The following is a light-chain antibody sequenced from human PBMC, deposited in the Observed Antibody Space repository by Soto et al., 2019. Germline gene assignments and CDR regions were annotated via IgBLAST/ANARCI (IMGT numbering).Light chain of an antibody. CDR3: QKLNTFPLT. V-gene: IGKV1-9*01. CDR1: QDISSS. J-gene: IGKJ5*01. Sequence: DVRLTLSPSLLSASVGDRVTITCRASQDISSSLAWYQQKSGKAPKPLIYDASTLQSGVPSRFSGSGSGTEFSLTINSLQPEDFATYYCQKLNTFPLTFGQGTRLEIK. CDR2: DAS.